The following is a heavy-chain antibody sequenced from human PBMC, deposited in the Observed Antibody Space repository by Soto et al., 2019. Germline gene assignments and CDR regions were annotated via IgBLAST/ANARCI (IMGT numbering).Heavy chain of an antibody. J-gene: IGHJ4*02. CDR2: IYYSGST. CDR3: ARGGYSYGYGYFDY. CDR1: GGSISSSSYY. V-gene: IGHV4-39*01. Sequence: PSETLSLTCTVSGGSISSSSYYWGWIRQPPGKGLEWIGSIYYSGSTYYNPSLKSRVTISVDTSKNQFSLKLSSVTAADTAVYYCARGGYSYGYGYFDYWGQGTLVTVSS. D-gene: IGHD5-18*01.